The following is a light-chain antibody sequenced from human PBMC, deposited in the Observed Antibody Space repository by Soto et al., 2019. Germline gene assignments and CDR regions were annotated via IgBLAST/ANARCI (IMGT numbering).Light chain of an antibody. CDR2: DAS. Sequence: EIVLTQSPGTLSLSPGERATLSCRASQSVSSYLAWYPQKPGQAPRLLIYDASNRATDIPARFSGSGSGTDSTLTISRLDPEDFAVYYCQQRSSWPFGRGTKVEIK. CDR3: QQRSSWP. J-gene: IGKJ4*01. V-gene: IGKV3-11*01. CDR1: QSVSSY.